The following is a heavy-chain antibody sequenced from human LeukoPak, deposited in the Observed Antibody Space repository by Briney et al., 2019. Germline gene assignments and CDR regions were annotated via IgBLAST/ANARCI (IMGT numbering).Heavy chain of an antibody. Sequence: SETLSLTCTVSTGSFSSDYWTWVRQPPGKGLEWIAFIYYSGSSSYNTYPERRATTSLDTPRNHFSRQLTSMHAASATAFTFARLTTGPGGIRPLRMEFWGQGGLLTVSS. CDR3: ARLTTGPGGIRPLRMEF. D-gene: IGHD4-17*01. CDR2: IYYSGSS. J-gene: IGHJ4*02. CDR1: TGSFSSDY. V-gene: IGHV4-59*01.